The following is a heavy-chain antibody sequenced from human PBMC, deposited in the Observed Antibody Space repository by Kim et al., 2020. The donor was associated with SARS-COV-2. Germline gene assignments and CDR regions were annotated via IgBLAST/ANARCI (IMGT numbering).Heavy chain of an antibody. CDR2: ITSRSSYM. V-gene: IGHV3-11*06. Sequence: GGSLRLSCEASGFTFSDYSMNWIRQAPGKGLEWVASITSRSSYMYHADSVKGRFTISRDNAKNSLYLQMNNLGPEDTAVYYCARDFPTAVRGIINAFEYWGQGTLVTVSS. D-gene: IGHD3-10*01. CDR1: GFTFSDYS. J-gene: IGHJ4*02. CDR3: ARDFPTAVRGIINAFEY.